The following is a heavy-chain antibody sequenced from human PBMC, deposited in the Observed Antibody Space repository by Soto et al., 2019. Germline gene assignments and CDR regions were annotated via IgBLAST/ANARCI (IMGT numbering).Heavy chain of an antibody. CDR3: ARDDEYSGNGMDV. D-gene: IGHD3-10*01. J-gene: IGHJ6*02. CDR1: GFTFSNYG. CDR2: ILNDGSNR. V-gene: IGHV3-33*01. Sequence: QVQLVESGGGVVQPGRSLRLSCAASGFTFSNYGMHWVRQAPGKGLEWVAVILNDGSNRYHEDSVKDRFTISRDNSKNMLYLQMDSLRAEDTAVYYCARDDEYSGNGMDVWVQGTTVTVS.